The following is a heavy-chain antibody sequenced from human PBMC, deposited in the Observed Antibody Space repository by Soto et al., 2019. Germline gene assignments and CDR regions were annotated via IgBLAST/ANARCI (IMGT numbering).Heavy chain of an antibody. CDR1: GGSISSYY. CDR2: IYYSGST. V-gene: IGHV4-59*08. J-gene: IGHJ4*02. CDR3: AGHGNYGDYDFDY. Sequence: PSETLYLTCTVSGGSISSYYWSWIRQPPGKGLEWIGYIYYSGSTNYNPSLKSRVTISVDTSKNQFSLKLSSVTAADTAVYYCAGHGNYGDYDFDYWGQGTLVTVSS. D-gene: IGHD4-17*01.